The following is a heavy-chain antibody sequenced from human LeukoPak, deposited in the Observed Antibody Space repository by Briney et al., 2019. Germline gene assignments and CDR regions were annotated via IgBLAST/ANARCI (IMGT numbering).Heavy chain of an antibody. CDR1: GGTFSSYT. V-gene: IGHV1-69*02. Sequence: ASVKVSCKASGGTFSSYTISWVRQAPGQGLEWMGRIIPILGIANYAQKFQGRVTITADKSTSTAYMELSSLRSEDTAVYYCATREQVDTAMVYVFRYYYYYYMGVWGKGTTVTVSS. J-gene: IGHJ6*03. D-gene: IGHD5-18*01. CDR3: ATREQVDTAMVYVFRYYYYYYMGV. CDR2: IIPILGIA.